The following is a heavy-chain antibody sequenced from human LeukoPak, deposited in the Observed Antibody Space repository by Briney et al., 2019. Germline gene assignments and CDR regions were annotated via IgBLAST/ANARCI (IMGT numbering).Heavy chain of an antibody. CDR2: IYPGDPDT. CDR1: GYSFTSYW. CDR3: ARRSSGWYQDY. D-gene: IGHD6-19*01. Sequence: GESLKISCKGSGYSFTSYWIGWVRQMPGKGLEWMGIIYPGDPDTRYSPSFQGQVTISADKSTSTAYLQWCSLKASDTAMYYCARRSSGWYQDYWGQGTLVTVSS. J-gene: IGHJ4*02. V-gene: IGHV5-51*01.